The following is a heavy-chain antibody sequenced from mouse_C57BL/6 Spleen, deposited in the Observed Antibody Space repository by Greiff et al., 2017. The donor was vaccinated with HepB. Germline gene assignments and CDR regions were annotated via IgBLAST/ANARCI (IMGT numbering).Heavy chain of an antibody. Sequence: QVQLKQPGAELVKPGASVKLSCKASGYTFTSYWMHWVKQRPGQGLEWIGMIHPNSGSTNYNEKFKSKATLTVDKSSSTAYMQLSSLTSEDSAVYYCARWYSPHGVDYWGQGTTLTVSS. CDR1: GYTFTSYW. J-gene: IGHJ2*01. CDR3: ARWYSPHGVDY. V-gene: IGHV1-64*01. D-gene: IGHD2-12*01. CDR2: IHPNSGST.